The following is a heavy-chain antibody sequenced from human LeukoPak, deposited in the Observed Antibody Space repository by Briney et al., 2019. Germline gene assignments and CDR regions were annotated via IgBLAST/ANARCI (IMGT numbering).Heavy chain of an antibody. Sequence: SETLSLTCTVSGGSISSYYWSWIRQPAGKGLEWIGRIYSSGSTNYNPSLRSRVTMAVDTSKNQFSLKLRSVTAADTASYSCARERYQSGSYSKGYFDNWGQGTLVTVSS. V-gene: IGHV4-4*07. J-gene: IGHJ4*02. CDR3: ARERYQSGSYSKGYFDN. CDR1: GGSISSYY. D-gene: IGHD3-10*01. CDR2: IYSSGST.